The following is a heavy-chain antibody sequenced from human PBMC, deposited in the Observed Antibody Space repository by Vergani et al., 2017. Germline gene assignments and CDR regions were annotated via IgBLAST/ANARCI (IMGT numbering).Heavy chain of an antibody. V-gene: IGHV3-43*01. Sequence: EVQLLESGGVVVQPGGSLRLSCAASGFTFDDYTMHWVRQAPGKGLEWVSLISWDGGSTYYADSVKGRFTISRDNSKNSLYLQMNSLRTEDTALYYCAKDTYSSGWIDYWGQGTLVTVSS. J-gene: IGHJ4*02. CDR2: ISWDGGST. CDR3: AKDTYSSGWIDY. CDR1: GFTFDDYT. D-gene: IGHD6-19*01.